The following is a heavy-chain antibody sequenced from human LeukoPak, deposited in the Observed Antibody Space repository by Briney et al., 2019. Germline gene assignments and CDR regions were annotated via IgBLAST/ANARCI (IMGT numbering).Heavy chain of an antibody. D-gene: IGHD7-27*01. CDR1: GFTFSSYW. Sequence: GGSLRLSCAASGFTFSSYWMAWVRQAPGKGLEWVANIDQDGNEKRYLDSVKGRLTISRDNAKNSLYLEMNSLRAEDTALYYCAREYWGALDIWGQGTMVTVSS. CDR2: IDQDGNEK. V-gene: IGHV3-7*05. CDR3: AREYWGALDI. J-gene: IGHJ3*02.